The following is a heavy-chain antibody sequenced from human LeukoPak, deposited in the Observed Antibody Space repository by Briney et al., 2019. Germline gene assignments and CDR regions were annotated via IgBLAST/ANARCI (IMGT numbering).Heavy chain of an antibody. J-gene: IGHJ4*02. Sequence: GGSLRLSCAASGFTFSSYSMNWVRQAPGKGLEWVSSISSSSSYIYYADSVKGRFTISRDIAKNSLYLQMNSLRAEDTAVYYCARDEGATTLDYWGQGTLVTVSS. D-gene: IGHD1-26*01. V-gene: IGHV3-21*01. CDR1: GFTFSSYS. CDR3: ARDEGATTLDY. CDR2: ISSSSSYI.